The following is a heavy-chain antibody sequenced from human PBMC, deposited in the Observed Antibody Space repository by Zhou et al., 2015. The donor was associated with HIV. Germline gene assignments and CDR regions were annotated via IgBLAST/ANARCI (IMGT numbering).Heavy chain of an antibody. CDR3: AEGTGGVSYYGHPGSAFDI. Sequence: QVQLVQSGAEVKKPGSSVKVSCKASGGTFSSYAISWVRQAPGQGLEWMGGIIPIFGTANYAQKFQGRVTITADESTSTAYMELSSLRSEDTAVYYCAEGTGGVSYYGHPGSAFDIWGQGTMVTVSS. D-gene: IGHD3-3*01. J-gene: IGHJ3*02. V-gene: IGHV1-69*12. CDR2: IIPIFGTA. CDR1: GGTFSSYA.